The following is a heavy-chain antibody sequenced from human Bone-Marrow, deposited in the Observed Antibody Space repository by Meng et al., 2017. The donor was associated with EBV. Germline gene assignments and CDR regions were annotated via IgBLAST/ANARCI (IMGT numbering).Heavy chain of an antibody. V-gene: IGHV3-74*03. D-gene: IGHD2-8*02. CDR1: GFSFSSYW. CDR2: INEDGAVT. J-gene: IGHJ4*02. Sequence: LPLLRPGPCLSRPGRSLIFSCAASGFSFSSYWMHWVRPAPGKGLVWVSRINEDGAVTTYADSVKGRFTISRDNAKNTLYLQMNGLRAEDTAIYYCSRDLVGSVDSWGQGTLVTVSS. CDR3: SRDLVGSVDS.